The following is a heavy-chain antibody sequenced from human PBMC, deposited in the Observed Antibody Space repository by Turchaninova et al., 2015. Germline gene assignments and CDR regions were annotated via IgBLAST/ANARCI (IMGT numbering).Heavy chain of an antibody. CDR3: ALRGQHLYGYYYMDV. V-gene: IGHV4-34*01. CDR2: IKRSGNT. CDR1: GASFSGYY. J-gene: IGHJ6*03. D-gene: IGHD6-13*01. Sequence: QVQLQQWGAGLLRPSETLSSPCAVYGASFSGYYWCWIGRPPGKGLECIGEIKRSGNTNYNPSLKSRVSISVDTSKNQFSLKLSSVTAADTAVYYCALRGQHLYGYYYMDVWGKGTTVTVSS.